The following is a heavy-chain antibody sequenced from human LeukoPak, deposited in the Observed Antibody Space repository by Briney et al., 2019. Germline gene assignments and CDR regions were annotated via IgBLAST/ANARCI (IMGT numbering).Heavy chain of an antibody. CDR3: ARKNWGSHIYYFDY. D-gene: IGHD7-27*01. J-gene: IGHJ4*02. CDR2: IYYSGST. V-gene: IGHV4-59*01. CDR1: GGSISSYY. Sequence: PSETLPLTCTVSGGSISSYYWSWIRQPPGKGLEWIGYIYYSGSTNYDPSLKSRVTISVDTSKNQFSLKLSSVTAADTAVYYCARKNWGSHIYYFDYWGQGTLVTVSS.